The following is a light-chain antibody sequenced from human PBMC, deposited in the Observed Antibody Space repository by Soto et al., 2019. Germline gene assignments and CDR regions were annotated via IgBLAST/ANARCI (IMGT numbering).Light chain of an antibody. V-gene: IGKV1-39*01. J-gene: IGKJ2*01. CDR2: ASS. Sequence: DIQMTQSPSSLSASVGDRVTITCRTSQSVSIYVNWYQQKPGKAPILLIYASSSLQSGVPSRFSGSGSGTDFTLTISSLEPEDFAAYYCQQSYRTPTFGQGTKVEIK. CDR3: QQSYRTPT. CDR1: QSVSIY.